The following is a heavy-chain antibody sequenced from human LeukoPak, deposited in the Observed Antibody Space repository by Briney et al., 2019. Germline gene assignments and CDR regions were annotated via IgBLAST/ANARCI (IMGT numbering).Heavy chain of an antibody. Sequence: GGSLRLSCAASGFTSSSYGMHWVRQAPGKGLEWVAFIRYDGSNKYYADSVKGRFTISRDNSKNTLYLQMNSLRAEDTAVYYCAKDGNMRFSPLGNWFDPWGQGTLVTVSS. J-gene: IGHJ5*02. CDR3: AKDGNMRFSPLGNWFDP. D-gene: IGHD3-3*01. CDR1: GFTSSSYG. V-gene: IGHV3-30*02. CDR2: IRYDGSNK.